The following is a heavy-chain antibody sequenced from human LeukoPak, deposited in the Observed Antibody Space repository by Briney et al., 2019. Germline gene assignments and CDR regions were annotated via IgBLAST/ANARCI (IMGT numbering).Heavy chain of an antibody. V-gene: IGHV4-59*12. CDR3: ARGEQYGSGSYYNTRGYYFDY. CDR1: GGSISSYY. CDR2: IHYSGST. Sequence: PSETLSLTCTVFGGSISSYYWSWIRQPPGKGLEWIGYIHYSGSTNYNPSLKSRVTISVDTSKNQFSLKLSSVTAADTAVYYCARGEQYGSGSYYNTRGYYFDYWGQGTLVTVSS. D-gene: IGHD3-10*01. J-gene: IGHJ4*02.